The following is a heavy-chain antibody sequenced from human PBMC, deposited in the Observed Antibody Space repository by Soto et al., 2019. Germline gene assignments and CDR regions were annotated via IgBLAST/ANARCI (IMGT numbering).Heavy chain of an antibody. CDR1: GGSISTDYW. CDR2: VHPSGTT. V-gene: IGHV4-4*02. J-gene: IGHJ4*02. CDR3: ARGVSYRWVY. D-gene: IGHD3-16*02. Sequence: QVQLQESGPGLVKPSGTLSLTCAVSGGSISTDYWWSWVRQPPGKGLEWIGEVHPSGTTNYIQSLKSRVTMSVDKSGNQVSLELTSVAAADTAVDYCARGVSYRWVYWGQGILVTVSS.